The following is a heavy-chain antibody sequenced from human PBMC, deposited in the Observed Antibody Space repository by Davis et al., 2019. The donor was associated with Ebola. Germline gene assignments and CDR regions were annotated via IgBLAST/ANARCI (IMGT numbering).Heavy chain of an antibody. V-gene: IGHV3-48*03. CDR1: GFTFSSYE. CDR2: ISSSGSTI. J-gene: IGHJ6*02. D-gene: IGHD4-17*01. Sequence: GESLKISCAASGFTFSSYEMNWVRQAPGKGLEWVSYISSSGSTIYYADSVKGRFTISRDNAKNPLYLQMNSLRAEDTAVYYCARVGSPYGDYAGFYYYGMDVWGQGTTVTVSS. CDR3: ARVGSPYGDYAGFYYYGMDV.